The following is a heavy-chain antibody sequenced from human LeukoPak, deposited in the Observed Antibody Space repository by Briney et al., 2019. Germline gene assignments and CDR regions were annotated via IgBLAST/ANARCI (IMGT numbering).Heavy chain of an antibody. J-gene: IGHJ5*02. V-gene: IGHV3-7*03. Sequence: GGSLRLSCAASGFTFSSYWMSWVRQAPGKGLEWVANIKQDGSEKYYVDSVKGRFTISRDNAKNSLYLQMNSLRSEDTAVYYCARVVTPRYCSTPSCYWKGWFDPWGQGTLVTVSS. CDR2: IKQDGSEK. CDR1: GFTFSSYW. CDR3: ARVVTPRYCSTPSCYWKGWFDP. D-gene: IGHD2-2*01.